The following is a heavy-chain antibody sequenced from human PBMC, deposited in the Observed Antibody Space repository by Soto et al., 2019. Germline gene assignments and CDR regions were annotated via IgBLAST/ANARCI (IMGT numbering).Heavy chain of an antibody. CDR3: ARELPISGSVDY. D-gene: IGHD5-12*01. J-gene: IGHJ4*02. V-gene: IGHV3-48*02. Sequence: EVQLVESGGGLVQPGGSLRLSCAGSGFTFSNFNMNWVRQTPGKGLEWVSYISTSGGAMFYADSVKGRFTISRDNAKNSLYLQMNSLRDDDTAVYYFARELPISGSVDYWGQGTLVTVSP. CDR2: ISTSGGAM. CDR1: GFTFSNFN.